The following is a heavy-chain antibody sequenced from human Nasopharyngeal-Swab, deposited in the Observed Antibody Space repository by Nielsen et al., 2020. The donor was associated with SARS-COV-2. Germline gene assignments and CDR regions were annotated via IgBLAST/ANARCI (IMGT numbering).Heavy chain of an antibody. D-gene: IGHD3-22*01. J-gene: IGHJ4*02. CDR3: ARGRELYYYDSSGYYYFDY. V-gene: IGHV4-34*01. CDR2: INHSGST. CDR1: GGSFSGYY. Sequence: SETLSLTCAVYGGSFSGYYWSWIRQPPGKGLEWIGEINHSGSTNYNPSLKSRVTISVDTSKNQFSLKLSSATAADTAVFYCARGRELYYYDSSGYYYFDYWGQGTLVTVSS.